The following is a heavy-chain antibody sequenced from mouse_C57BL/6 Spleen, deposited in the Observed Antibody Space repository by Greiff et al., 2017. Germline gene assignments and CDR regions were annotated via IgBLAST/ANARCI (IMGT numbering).Heavy chain of an antibody. CDR3: TGLWGYDD. CDR1: GFTFSNYW. Sequence: EVKLVESGGGLVQPGGSMKLSCVASGFTFSNYWMHWFRQSPEKGLEWVAQIRLKSDNYATHYAESVKGRFTISRDDSKSSVYLQMHNLRAEDTGIYYCTGLWGYDDWGQGTTLTVSS. J-gene: IGHJ2*01. CDR2: IRLKSDNYAT. V-gene: IGHV6-3*01. D-gene: IGHD2-2*01.